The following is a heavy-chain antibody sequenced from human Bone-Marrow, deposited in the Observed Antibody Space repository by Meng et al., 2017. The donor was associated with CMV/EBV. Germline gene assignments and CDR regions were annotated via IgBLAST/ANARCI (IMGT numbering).Heavy chain of an antibody. J-gene: IGHJ6*02. D-gene: IGHD3-3*01. CDR3: ARDPGDFWSAISGYYYGMDV. Sequence: GGSLRLSCAASEFTFSSYWMHWVRQAPGKGLEWVASIKEDGSEKYYVDSVKGRFTISRDNAKNSLYLQMNSLRAGDTAVYYCARDPGDFWSAISGYYYGMDVWGQGTTVTVSS. V-gene: IGHV3-7*01. CDR1: EFTFSSYW. CDR2: IKEDGSEK.